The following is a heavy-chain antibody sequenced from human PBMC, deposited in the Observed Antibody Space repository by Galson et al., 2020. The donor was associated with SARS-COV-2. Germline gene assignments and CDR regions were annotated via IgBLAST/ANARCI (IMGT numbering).Heavy chain of an antibody. CDR1: GFSLNNTEVG. V-gene: IGHV2-5*02. CDR3: AHISGYGLSWGPGLS. Sequence: SGPTLVKPTQTLTLTCTFSGFSLNNTEVGVGWIRQPPGKALEWLGIIYWDDEKRYSPSVKSRITITKDTSKNQVVLMMTNMDSVDSATYSCAHISGYGLSWGPGLSWGQGIPVTVSS. J-gene: IGHJ5*02. D-gene: IGHD2-15*01. CDR2: IYWDDEK.